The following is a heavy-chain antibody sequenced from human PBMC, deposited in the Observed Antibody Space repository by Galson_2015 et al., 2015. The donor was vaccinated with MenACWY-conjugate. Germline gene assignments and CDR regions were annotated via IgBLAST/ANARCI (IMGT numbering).Heavy chain of an antibody. CDR3: ARGPRYYGSGSSYYFDY. V-gene: IGHV4-34*01. CDR2: NHSGST. J-gene: IGHJ4*02. Sequence: NHSGSTNYNPSLKSRVTISVDTSKNQFSLKLSSVTAADTAVYYCARGPRYYGSGSSYYFDYWGQGTLVTVSS. D-gene: IGHD3-10*01.